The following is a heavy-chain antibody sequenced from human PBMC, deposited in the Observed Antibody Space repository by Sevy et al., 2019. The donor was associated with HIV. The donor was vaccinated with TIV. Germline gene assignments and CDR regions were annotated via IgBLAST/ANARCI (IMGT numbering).Heavy chain of an antibody. Sequence: GGSLRLSCVGSGFTFREYSMNWVRQAPGKGLEWASYISGSSTTIEHADSVKGRFSISRDNADNSVFLQMNRLRVEDTAVYYCARSLAAAENWFDPWGQGTLVTVSS. CDR3: ARSLAAAENWFDP. J-gene: IGHJ5*02. CDR2: ISGSSTTI. V-gene: IGHV3-48*01. D-gene: IGHD6-13*01. CDR1: GFTFREYS.